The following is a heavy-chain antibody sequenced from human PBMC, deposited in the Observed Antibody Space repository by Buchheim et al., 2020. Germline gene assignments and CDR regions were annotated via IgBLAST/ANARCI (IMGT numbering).Heavy chain of an antibody. CDR3: ARWGGGAACDY. CDR1: GGPISSYY. D-gene: IGHD3-16*01. V-gene: IGHV4-59*08. Sequence: QVQLQESGPGLVKPSETLSLTCTVSGGPISSYYWSWIRQSPGKGLEWIGYIYYSGNTNYNPSLKSRVTISIDTSKNQFSLKLSSVTAADTAVYYCARWGGGAACDYWGQGTL. J-gene: IGHJ4*02. CDR2: IYYSGNT.